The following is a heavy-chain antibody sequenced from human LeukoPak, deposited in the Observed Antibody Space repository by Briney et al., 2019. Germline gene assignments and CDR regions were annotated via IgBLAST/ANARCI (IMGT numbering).Heavy chain of an antibody. CDR3: ASVAVAGGYDY. D-gene: IGHD6-19*01. V-gene: IGHV4-4*07. Sequence: PSETLSLTCSVSGGSISRYFWSWIRQPAGKGLEWIGRIHTSGSTNFNPSLKSRVIMSVDTSKNQFSLKLSSVTAADTAVYYCASVAVAGGYDYWGQGTLVTVSS. CDR2: IHTSGST. J-gene: IGHJ4*02. CDR1: GGSISRYF.